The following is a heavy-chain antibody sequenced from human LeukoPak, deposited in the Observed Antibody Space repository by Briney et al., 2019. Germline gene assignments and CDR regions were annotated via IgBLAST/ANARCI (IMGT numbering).Heavy chain of an antibody. Sequence: ASVKVSCKASGYTFTGYYMHWVRQAPAQGLEWMGWNNPNSGSTNYAQKFQGRVPMTREKPISTAYMELSRMRSDDPAVYHWARGLGTISWFEPWRQGTLVNVSS. D-gene: IGHD2-2*01. CDR3: ARGLGTISWFEP. J-gene: IGHJ5*02. V-gene: IGHV1-2*02. CDR2: NNPNSGST. CDR1: GYTFTGYY.